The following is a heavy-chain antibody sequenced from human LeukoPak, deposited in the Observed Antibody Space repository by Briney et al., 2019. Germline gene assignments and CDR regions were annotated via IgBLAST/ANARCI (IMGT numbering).Heavy chain of an antibody. CDR3: ARDRGFGQTDV. J-gene: IGHJ6*04. V-gene: IGHV3-7*01. CDR2: IKQDGGEK. Sequence: GGSLRLSCAASGFTFSSYSMNWLRQAPGKGLEWVANIKQDGGEKYYVDSVKGRFTISRDNAKNSLYLQMNSLRAEDTAVYYCARDRGFGQTDVWGKGTTVTVSS. CDR1: GFTFSSYS. D-gene: IGHD3-10*01.